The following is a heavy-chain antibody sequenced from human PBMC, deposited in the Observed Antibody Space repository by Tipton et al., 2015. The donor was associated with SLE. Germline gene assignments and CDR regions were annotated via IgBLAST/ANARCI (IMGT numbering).Heavy chain of an antibody. V-gene: IGHV3-33*08. J-gene: IGHJ6*02. Sequence: SLRLSCAASGFTFSSYAMNWVRQAPGKGLEWVAVIWFDGSKRYYADSVKGRFTISRDNSRNTLYLQMNSLRAEDTAVYYCANGITIFASRYGMDVWGQGTTVTVSS. CDR3: ANGITIFASRYGMDV. CDR2: IWFDGSKR. D-gene: IGHD3-3*01. CDR1: GFTFSSYA.